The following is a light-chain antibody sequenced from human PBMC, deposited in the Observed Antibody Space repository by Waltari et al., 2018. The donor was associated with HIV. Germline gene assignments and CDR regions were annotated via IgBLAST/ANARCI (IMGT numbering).Light chain of an antibody. J-gene: IGLJ3*02. CDR2: DDS. CDR1: NIGRKS. Sequence: SYVLTQAPSVSVAPGQTARITCGGNNIGRKSVHWYQQKSGQAPVLVVYDDSDRPSGIPERFSGSNSGNTATLTLSRVEAGDEADYYCATWDTTLGGVFGGGTRLTVL. V-gene: IGLV3-21*02. CDR3: ATWDTTLGGV.